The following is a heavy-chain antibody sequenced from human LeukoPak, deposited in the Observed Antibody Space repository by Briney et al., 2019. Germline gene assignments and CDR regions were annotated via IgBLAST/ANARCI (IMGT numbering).Heavy chain of an antibody. J-gene: IGHJ4*02. V-gene: IGHV3-23*01. CDR2: ISGSGEST. Sequence: GGSLRLSCAASGFTFSTYGMSWVRQAPGKGLEWVSSISGSGESTNYADSVKGRFTISRDNSKNTLYPQMNSLRVEDTAVHYCASGQTLVRDWGQGTLVTVSS. CDR3: ASGQTLVRD. D-gene: IGHD3-10*01. CDR1: GFTFSTYG.